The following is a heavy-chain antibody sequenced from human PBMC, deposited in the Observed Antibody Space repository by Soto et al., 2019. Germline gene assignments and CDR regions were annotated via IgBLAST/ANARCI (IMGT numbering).Heavy chain of an antibody. Sequence: HPGGSLRLSCAASGFTFSSYAMHWVRQAPGKGLEWVAVISYDGSNKYYADSVKGRFTISRDNSKNTLYLQMNSLRAEDTAVYYCARESLRSGYFDYWGQGTLVTVSS. CDR2: ISYDGSNK. CDR3: ARESLRSGYFDY. D-gene: IGHD6-19*01. V-gene: IGHV3-30-3*01. J-gene: IGHJ4*02. CDR1: GFTFSSYA.